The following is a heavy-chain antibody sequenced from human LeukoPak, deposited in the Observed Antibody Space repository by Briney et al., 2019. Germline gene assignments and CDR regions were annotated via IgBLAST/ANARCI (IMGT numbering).Heavy chain of an antibody. J-gene: IGHJ6*03. D-gene: IGHD6-13*01. CDR1: GYSFTCYW. CDR3: ARPRIAAAGNVYYMDV. V-gene: IGHV5-51*01. Sequence: GESLKISCKGSGYSFTCYWIGWVRQMPGKGLEWMGIIYLGDSDTRYSPSFQGQVTISADKSISTAYLQWSSLKASDTAMYYCARPRIAAAGNVYYMDVWGKGTTVTVSS. CDR2: IYLGDSDT.